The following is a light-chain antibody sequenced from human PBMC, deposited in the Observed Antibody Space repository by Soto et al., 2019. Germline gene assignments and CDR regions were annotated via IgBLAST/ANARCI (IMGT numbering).Light chain of an antibody. CDR2: GAS. CDR1: QSVSSN. J-gene: IGKJ5*01. V-gene: IGKV3-15*01. Sequence: EIVMTQSPATLSVSPWERATLSCRASQSVSSNLAWYQQKPGQAPRLLIYGASTRATGIPARFSGSGSGTEFTLTINSLQSEDFAVYYCEQYGSSPPSITFGQGTRLEIK. CDR3: EQYGSSPPSIT.